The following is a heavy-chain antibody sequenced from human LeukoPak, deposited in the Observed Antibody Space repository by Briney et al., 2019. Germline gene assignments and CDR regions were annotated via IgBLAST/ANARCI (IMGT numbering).Heavy chain of an antibody. D-gene: IGHD3-22*01. J-gene: IGHJ4*02. CDR2: IYYSGST. V-gene: IGHV4-59*08. CDR3: ASYDYHDSSGHYSDF. Sequence: SETLSLTCTVSGRSISSDYWSWIRHPPGKGLEWIGNIYYSGSTNYNPSLKSRVTISVDTSKNQISLKVSSVTAADTAVYYCASYDYHDSSGHYSDFWGQGTLVTVSS. CDR1: GRSISSDY.